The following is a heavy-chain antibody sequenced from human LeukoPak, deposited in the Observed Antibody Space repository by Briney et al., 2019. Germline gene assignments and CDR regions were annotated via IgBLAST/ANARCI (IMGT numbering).Heavy chain of an antibody. J-gene: IGHJ5*02. Sequence: PSETQTLTCTLSVGPISRGNYHWTSIRQPAGKGLEWIGRIYTSGSTNYNPSLTSRVTISVDTSKNQFSLKLSSVTAADTAVYYCAREYSSSWHGDWFDPWGQGTLVTVSS. D-gene: IGHD6-13*01. V-gene: IGHV4-61*02. CDR2: IYTSGST. CDR1: VGPISRGNYH. CDR3: AREYSSSWHGDWFDP.